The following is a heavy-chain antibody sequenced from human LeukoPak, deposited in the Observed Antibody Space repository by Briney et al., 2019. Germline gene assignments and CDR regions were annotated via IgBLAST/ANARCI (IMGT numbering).Heavy chain of an antibody. CDR3: ARPGADCGSAGCYTYPYYGLDV. Sequence: ASVKVSCTASGYSFSGHGITWVRQAPGQGLEWMGWISAYNGNTKYAQNLQGRVTVTTDISTSTAYMELRSLRSDDTAVYYCARPGADCGSAGCYTYPYYGLDVWGQGTTVTVSS. CDR1: GYSFSGHG. J-gene: IGHJ6*02. D-gene: IGHD2-2*02. CDR2: ISAYNGNT. V-gene: IGHV1-18*01.